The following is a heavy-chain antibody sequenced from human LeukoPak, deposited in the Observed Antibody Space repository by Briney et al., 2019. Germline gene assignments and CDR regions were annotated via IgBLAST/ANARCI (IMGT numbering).Heavy chain of an antibody. CDR2: IYYSGST. CDR1: GGSISSYY. V-gene: IGHV4-59*01. D-gene: IGHD3-10*01. Sequence: SETLSLTCTVSGGSISSYYWSWIRQPPGKGLEWIGYIYYSGSTNYNPSLKSQVTISVDTSKNQFSLKLSSVTAADTAVYYCARVQYYYGSGTSWFDPWGQGTLVTVSS. CDR3: ARVQYYYGSGTSWFDP. J-gene: IGHJ5*02.